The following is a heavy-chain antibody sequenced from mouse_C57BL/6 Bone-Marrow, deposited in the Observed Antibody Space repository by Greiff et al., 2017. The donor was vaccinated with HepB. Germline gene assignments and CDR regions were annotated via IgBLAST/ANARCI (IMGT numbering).Heavy chain of an antibody. CDR1: GYTFTSYW. D-gene: IGHD1-1*01. Sequence: VQLQQSGAELAKPGASVKLSCKASGYTFTSYWMHWVKQRPGQGLEWIGYINTSSGYTKYNQKFKDKATLTADKSSSTAYMQLSSLTYEDSAVYYCARHLYGSTGYFDVWGTGTTVTVSS. CDR3: ARHLYGSTGYFDV. J-gene: IGHJ1*03. V-gene: IGHV1-7*01. CDR2: INTSSGYT.